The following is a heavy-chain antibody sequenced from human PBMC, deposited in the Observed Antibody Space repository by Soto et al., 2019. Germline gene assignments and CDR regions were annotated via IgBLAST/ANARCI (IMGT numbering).Heavy chain of an antibody. CDR2: ISGYNGNT. V-gene: IGHV1-18*01. Sequence: QVQLVQSGAEVKGPGASVKVPCKASGYTFSSYAISWVRQAPGQGLEWMGWISGYNGNTNYAQKFQGRVSMTTDTSTSTVYMELRSLRSDDTAVYYCARGMGTSPDFDYWGQGTLVTVSS. D-gene: IGHD2-2*01. CDR3: ARGMGTSPDFDY. CDR1: GYTFSSYA. J-gene: IGHJ4*02.